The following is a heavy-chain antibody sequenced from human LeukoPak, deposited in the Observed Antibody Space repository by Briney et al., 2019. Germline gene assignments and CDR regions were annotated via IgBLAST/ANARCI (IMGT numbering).Heavy chain of an antibody. CDR1: GFTFDDYA. D-gene: IGHD2-8*01. Sequence: GGSPRLSCAASGFTFDDYAMHWVRQAPGKGLEWVSGISWNSGTKGYADTVKGRFTISRDNAKNSLYLQMNSLRGEDAALYYCAVLHYYAMDVWGQGTTVTVSS. CDR2: ISWNSGTK. CDR3: AVLHYYAMDV. V-gene: IGHV3-9*01. J-gene: IGHJ6*02.